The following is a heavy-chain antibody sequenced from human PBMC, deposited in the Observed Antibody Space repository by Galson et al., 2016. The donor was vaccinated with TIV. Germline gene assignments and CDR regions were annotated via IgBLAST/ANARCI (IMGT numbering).Heavy chain of an antibody. CDR3: AKDRVKTVLGAGSFDF. J-gene: IGHJ4*02. Sequence: SLRLSCAASGFTFTTYAMNWVRQAPGKGLEWVSSISFTGGSTYYADSVKGRFTVSRDNSKNTVYLQMNRLRTDDTATYFCAKDRVKTVLGAGSFDFWGQGTRLTVSS. CDR2: ISFTGGST. CDR1: GFTFTTYA. V-gene: IGHV3-23*01. D-gene: IGHD3-3*01.